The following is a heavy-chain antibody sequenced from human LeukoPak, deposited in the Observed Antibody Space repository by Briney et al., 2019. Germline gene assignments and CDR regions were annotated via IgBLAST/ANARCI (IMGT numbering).Heavy chain of an antibody. CDR2: IYRGDSDT. D-gene: IGHD3-22*01. J-gene: IGHJ4*02. Sequence: GESLKISCKVSGYSFTSYWIGWVRQVPGKGLEWMGFIYRGDSDTRYRPSFQGQVTISADKSISTAYLQWSSLKASDTAMYYCARHGEYYNSSGYFVDYWGQGTLVTVSS. CDR1: GYSFTSYW. V-gene: IGHV5-51*01. CDR3: ARHGEYYNSSGYFVDY.